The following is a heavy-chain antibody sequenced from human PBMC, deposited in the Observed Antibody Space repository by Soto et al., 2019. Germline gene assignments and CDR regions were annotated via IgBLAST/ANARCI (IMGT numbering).Heavy chain of an antibody. V-gene: IGHV3-11*05. D-gene: IGHD6-13*01. Sequence: QVQLVESGGGLVKPGGSLRLSCAASGFTFSDYYMTWIRQAPGKGLEWVSYISSSSSYTNYADSVKGRFTISRDNAKNSLYLQMNSPRAEDTAVYYCARDRTGYSNDFDYWGQGTLVTVSS. CDR2: ISSSSSYT. J-gene: IGHJ4*02. CDR1: GFTFSDYY. CDR3: ARDRTGYSNDFDY.